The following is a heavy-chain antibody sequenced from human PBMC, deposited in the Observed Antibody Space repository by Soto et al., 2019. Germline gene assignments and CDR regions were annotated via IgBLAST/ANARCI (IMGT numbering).Heavy chain of an antibody. CDR3: ARRWYYDFWSGYPYYFDY. J-gene: IGHJ4*02. CDR1: GGSISSYY. D-gene: IGHD3-3*01. V-gene: IGHV4-59*01. CDR2: IYYSGST. Sequence: SLTCTVSGGSISSYYWTWIRQPPGKGLEWIGYIYYSGSTNYNPSLKSRVTISVDTSKNQFSLKLSSVTAADTAVYYCARRWYYDFWSGYPYYFDYWGQGTQVTVSS.